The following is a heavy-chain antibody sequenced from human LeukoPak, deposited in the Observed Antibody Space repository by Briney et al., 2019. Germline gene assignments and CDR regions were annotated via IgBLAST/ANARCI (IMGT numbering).Heavy chain of an antibody. Sequence: SETLSLTCAVSGDSFSSGGYSWTWIRQPPGKGLEWIGYIYHSGTTYYNPSLKSRVTISVDRSKNQFSLKLSSVTAADTAAYYCARGVSVAGSLQHWGQGTLVTVSS. CDR1: GDSFSSGGYS. J-gene: IGHJ1*01. D-gene: IGHD6-19*01. V-gene: IGHV4-30-2*01. CDR2: IYHSGTT. CDR3: ARGVSVAGSLQH.